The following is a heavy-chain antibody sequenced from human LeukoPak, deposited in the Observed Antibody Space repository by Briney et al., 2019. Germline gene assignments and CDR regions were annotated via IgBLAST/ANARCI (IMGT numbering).Heavy chain of an antibody. Sequence: GGSLRLSCLASGITFSSSSMSWVRQAPGKGLEWVSAISGSGGSTDYADSVKGRFTISRDNSKNTLYLQMNSLRAEDTAVYYCAKTYYYDSSGYPSSDAFDFWGQGTMVTVSS. CDR1: GITFSSSS. J-gene: IGHJ3*01. V-gene: IGHV3-23*01. CDR2: ISGSGGST. D-gene: IGHD3-22*01. CDR3: AKTYYYDSSGYPSSDAFDF.